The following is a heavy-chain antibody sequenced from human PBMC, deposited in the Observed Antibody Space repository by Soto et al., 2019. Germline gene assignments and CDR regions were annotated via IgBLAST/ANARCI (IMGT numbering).Heavy chain of an antibody. V-gene: IGHV3-7*03. Sequence: PGGSLRLSCAASGFTFSSYAMSWVRQAPGKGLEWVANIKQDGSEKYYVDSVKGRFTISRDNAKNSLYLQMNSLRAEDTAVYYCASWLHSGWASSWAFQIEDNAFDIWGQGTMVTVSS. CDR3: ASWLHSGWASSWAFQIEDNAFDI. D-gene: IGHD6-13*01. J-gene: IGHJ3*02. CDR1: GFTFSSYA. CDR2: IKQDGSEK.